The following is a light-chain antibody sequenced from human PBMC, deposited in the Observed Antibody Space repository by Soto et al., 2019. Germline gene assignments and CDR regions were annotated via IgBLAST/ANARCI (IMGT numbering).Light chain of an antibody. Sequence: QSVLTQPPSASGTPGQRVTISCSGSSSNIGSNTVNWYRQVPGAAPKLLIYTNNQRPSGVPDRFSGSKSGTSASLAISGLQSEDEADYYCAVWDDSLNGAVFGGGTKLTVL. CDR1: SSNIGSNT. CDR3: AVWDDSLNGAV. CDR2: TNN. V-gene: IGLV1-44*01. J-gene: IGLJ7*01.